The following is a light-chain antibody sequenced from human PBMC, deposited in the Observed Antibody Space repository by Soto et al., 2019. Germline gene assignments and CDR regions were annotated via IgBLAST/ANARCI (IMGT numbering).Light chain of an antibody. Sequence: AIQMTQSPSCLSASVGDRVTITCRASQDIRTELGWYQQKPGKAPRLLIYGTFSLQSGVPSRFSGSGSGTDFTLTISSLQPDDFATYYCLQDFKYPRTFGQGTKVEVK. V-gene: IGKV1-6*01. CDR3: LQDFKYPRT. CDR2: GTF. J-gene: IGKJ1*01. CDR1: QDIRTE.